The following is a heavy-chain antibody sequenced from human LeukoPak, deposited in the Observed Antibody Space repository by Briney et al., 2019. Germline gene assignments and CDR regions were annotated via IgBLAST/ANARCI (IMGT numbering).Heavy chain of an antibody. CDR1: GYSISSGYY. V-gene: IGHV4-38-2*02. CDR3: ARKTIGYCSGGSCQQFDY. CDR2: IYHSGST. J-gene: IGHJ4*02. D-gene: IGHD2-15*01. Sequence: SETLSLTCTVSGYSISSGYYWGWIRQPPGKGLEWIGSIYHSGSTYYNPSLKSRVTISVDTSKNQFSLKLSSVTAADTAVYYCARKTIGYCSGGSCQQFDYWGQGTLVTVSS.